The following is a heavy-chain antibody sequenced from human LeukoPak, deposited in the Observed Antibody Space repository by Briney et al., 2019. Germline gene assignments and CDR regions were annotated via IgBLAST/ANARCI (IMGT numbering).Heavy chain of an antibody. D-gene: IGHD2-15*01. CDR3: VKDGRTSAPC. J-gene: IGHJ4*02. Sequence: GGSLGLSCAASGFTFSNYAMSWVRQAPGKGLEWVSGITASGGGPSSADSVKGRFTISRDNSNNMVYLQMNSLRDDDTAVYYCVKDGRTSAPCWGQGTLVTVSS. CDR2: ITASGGGP. CDR1: GFTFSNYA. V-gene: IGHV3-23*01.